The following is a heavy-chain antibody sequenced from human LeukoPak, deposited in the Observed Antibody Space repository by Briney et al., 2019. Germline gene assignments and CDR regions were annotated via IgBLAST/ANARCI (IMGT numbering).Heavy chain of an antibody. Sequence: GGSLRLSCAASGFTFDDYAMLWVRQAPGKGLEWVSGISWNSGSIGYADSVKGRFTISRDNAKNSLYLQMNSLRADDTALYYCAKTGYGDFYWYFDLWGRGTLVTVSS. V-gene: IGHV3-9*01. J-gene: IGHJ2*01. CDR2: ISWNSGSI. CDR1: GFTFDDYA. D-gene: IGHD4-17*01. CDR3: AKTGYGDFYWYFDL.